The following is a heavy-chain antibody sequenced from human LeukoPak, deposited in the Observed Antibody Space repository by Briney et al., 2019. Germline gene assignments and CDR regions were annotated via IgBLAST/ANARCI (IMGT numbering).Heavy chain of an antibody. J-gene: IGHJ4*02. CDR1: GFTFSSYA. CDR3: AREMSSWLIDY. CDR2: ISGSGDTT. D-gene: IGHD6-13*01. V-gene: IGHV3-23*01. Sequence: GGSLRLSCATSGFTFSSYALTWVRQAPGMGLEWVSAISGSGDTTYYADSVKGRFTVSRDNAKNTLYLQMSSLRVEDTAVYFCAREMSSWLIDYWGQGTLVTVSS.